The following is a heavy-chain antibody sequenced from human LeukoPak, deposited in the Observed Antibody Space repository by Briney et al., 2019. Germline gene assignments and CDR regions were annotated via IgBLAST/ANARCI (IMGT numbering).Heavy chain of an antibody. V-gene: IGHV5-51*01. J-gene: IGHJ2*01. CDR2: TFAGYSYT. CDR3: ARHFHPAETTGGYFDV. D-gene: IGHD4-17*01. CDR1: GYNFTPYW. Sequence: GESLKISCQSSGYNFTPYWIVWARQMPGKGLEWMGITFAGYSYTIYSPSFQGQVTMSVDKSISTAFLQWSSLKASDTAMYYCARHFHPAETTGGYFDVWRRGTLVTVSA.